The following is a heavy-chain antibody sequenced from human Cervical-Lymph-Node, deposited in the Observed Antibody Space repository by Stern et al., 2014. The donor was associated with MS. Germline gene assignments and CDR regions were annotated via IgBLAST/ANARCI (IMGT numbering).Heavy chain of an antibody. V-gene: IGHV4-59*01. CDR3: ARGFSSSWYGGRFFNY. D-gene: IGHD6-13*01. CDR2: IYYSGPT. J-gene: IGHJ4*02. CDR1: GGSISSYY. Sequence: MQLVESGPGLVKPSETLSLTCTVSGGSISSYYWSWIRQAPGKGLEWVAYIYYSGPTDYNPSLQGRVTVSVDTSKNQVSLRLSSVTAADTAVYYCARGFSSSWYGGRFFNYWGQGTLVTVSS.